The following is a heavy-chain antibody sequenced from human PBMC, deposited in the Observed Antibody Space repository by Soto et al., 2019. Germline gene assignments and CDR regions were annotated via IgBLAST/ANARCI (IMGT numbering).Heavy chain of an antibody. CDR3: ARDYDSSGYPRYYFDY. V-gene: IGHV3-23*01. CDR1: GFTFSNYA. J-gene: IGHJ4*02. D-gene: IGHD3-22*01. CDR2: ISGSGGST. Sequence: PGGSLRLSCAASGFTFSNYAMSWVRQAPGSGLEWVSSISGSGGSTFYTNSVKGRFTISRDNSKNTLYLQMNSLRAEDTAVYYCARDYDSSGYPRYYFDYLGQGNLVTVSS.